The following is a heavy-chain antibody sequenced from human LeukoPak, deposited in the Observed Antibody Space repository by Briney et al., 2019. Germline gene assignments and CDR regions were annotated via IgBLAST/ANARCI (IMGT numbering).Heavy chain of an antibody. J-gene: IGHJ6*02. D-gene: IGHD6-19*01. CDR3: ARHRGAVPARGYGMDV. CDR1: GYTITDYH. CDR2: LNPNSGDT. Sequence: ASVKVSCKASGYTITDYHIHWVRQAPGQGLEWMGWLNPNSGDTYYSQKFQGRVTMTRDTSISTAFMDLTRLRSGDTAVYYCARHRGAVPARGYGMDVWGQGTTVTVSS. V-gene: IGHV1-2*02.